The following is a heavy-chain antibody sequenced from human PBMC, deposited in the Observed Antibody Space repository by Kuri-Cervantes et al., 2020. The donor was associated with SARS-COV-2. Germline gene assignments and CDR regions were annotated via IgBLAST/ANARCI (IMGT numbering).Heavy chain of an antibody. Sequence: GESLKISCTASGFTFSTYSMTWVRRAPGKGLEWVSSIDATSSHVFYADSMKGRFTISRDNSKNTLYLQMNSLRAEDTAVYYCAKVFIRGVVAAYYWYFALWGRGNLVTVSS. V-gene: IGHV3-21*04. CDR1: GFTFSTYS. CDR2: IDATSSHV. D-gene: IGHD2-15*01. CDR3: AKVFIRGVVAAYYWYFAL. J-gene: IGHJ2*01.